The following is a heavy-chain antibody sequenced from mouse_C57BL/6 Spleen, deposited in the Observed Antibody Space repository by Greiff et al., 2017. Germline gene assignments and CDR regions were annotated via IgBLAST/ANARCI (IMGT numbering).Heavy chain of an antibody. D-gene: IGHD2-4*01. CDR1: GYTFTSYW. CDR2: IHPNSGST. Sequence: QVQLQQPGAELVKPGASVTLSCKASGYTFTSYWMHWVKQRPGQGLEWIGMIHPNSGSTNYNEKFKSKATLTVDKSSSTAYMQLSSLTSEDSAVYYCARYVDYEYGYWYFDVWGTGTTVTVSS. J-gene: IGHJ1*03. V-gene: IGHV1-64*01. CDR3: ARYVDYEYGYWYFDV.